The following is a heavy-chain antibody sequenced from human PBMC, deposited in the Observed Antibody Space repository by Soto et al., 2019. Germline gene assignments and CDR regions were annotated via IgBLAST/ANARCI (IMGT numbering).Heavy chain of an antibody. CDR2: ISGGGEST. V-gene: IGHV3-23*01. Sequence: EVQLLESGGGLVQPGGSLRLSCAVSGLTFNNYAMTWVRQAPGKGLEWVSTISGGGESTYYADSVRGRFTISRDNSKNTLYLQMNSLGAEDTAVYYCANRNNYVPGSYLDYFDFWGQGTLVTVSS. CDR1: GLTFNNYA. J-gene: IGHJ4*02. CDR3: ANRNNYVPGSYLDYFDF. D-gene: IGHD3-10*01.